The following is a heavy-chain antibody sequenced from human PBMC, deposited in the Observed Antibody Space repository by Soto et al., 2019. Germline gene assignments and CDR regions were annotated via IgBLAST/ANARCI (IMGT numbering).Heavy chain of an antibody. D-gene: IGHD5-18*01. CDR3: ARGGYSYGTYYYGMDV. CDR1: GGTLSSYL. J-gene: IGHJ6*02. CDR2: INPNSGGT. V-gene: IGHV1-2*04. Sequence: SVKVSCKASGGTLSSYLISWGRQAPGQGLEWMGWINPNSGGTNYAQKFQGWVTMTRDTSISTAYMELSRLRSDDTAVYYCARGGYSYGTYYYGMDVWGQGTTVTVSS.